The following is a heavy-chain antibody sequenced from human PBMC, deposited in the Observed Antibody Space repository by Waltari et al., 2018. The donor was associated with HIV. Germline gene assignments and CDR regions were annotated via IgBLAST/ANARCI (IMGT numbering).Heavy chain of an antibody. Sequence: QVQLVQSGSELKKPGASVKVSCKASGYIFTTYAMNWVRQAPGQGLEWMGWINTMTGNPTYAQGFTGRFLFSLDTSVSTAYLQISSLKTEDTAVYYCAKTYCSSSTCIKGIDGNWFDPWGQGTLVTVSS. D-gene: IGHD2-2*01. V-gene: IGHV7-4-1*02. J-gene: IGHJ5*02. CDR3: AKTYCSSSTCIKGIDGNWFDP. CDR1: GYIFTTYA. CDR2: INTMTGNP.